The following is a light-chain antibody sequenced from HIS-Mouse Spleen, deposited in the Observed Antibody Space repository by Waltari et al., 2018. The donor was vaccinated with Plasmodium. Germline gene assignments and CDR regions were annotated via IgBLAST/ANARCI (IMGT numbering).Light chain of an antibody. V-gene: IGLV3-10*01. J-gene: IGLJ3*02. CDR1: ALPKNS. CDR3: YSTDSSGNHRV. CDR2: EDS. Sequence: SYELTQPPSVSVSTGQTARITCSGAALPKNSAYLYPQKAGQAPVLAIDEDSKRPSGIPERFSGSSSGTMATLTISGAQVEDEADYYCYSTDSSGNHRVFGGGTKLTVL.